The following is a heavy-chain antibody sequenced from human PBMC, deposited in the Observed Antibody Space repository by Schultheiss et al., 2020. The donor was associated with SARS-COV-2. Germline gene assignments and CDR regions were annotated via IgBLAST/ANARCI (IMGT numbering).Heavy chain of an antibody. CDR2: ISSSSSYI. D-gene: IGHD6-13*01. CDR1: GFTLSNYW. CDR3: ARGPLPGYSSSWYLDY. Sequence: GGSLRLSCAASGFTLSNYWMSWVRQAPGKGPEWVSSISSSSSYIYYADSVKGRFTISRDNAKNSLYLQMNSLRAEDTAVYYCARGPLPGYSSSWYLDYWGQGTLVTVSS. J-gene: IGHJ4*02. V-gene: IGHV3-21*01.